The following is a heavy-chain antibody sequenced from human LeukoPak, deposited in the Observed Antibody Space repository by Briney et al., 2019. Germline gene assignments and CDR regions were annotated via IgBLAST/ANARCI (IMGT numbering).Heavy chain of an antibody. J-gene: IGHJ4*02. V-gene: IGHV3-30*01. CDR2: ISYDGSNK. D-gene: IGHD6-6*01. CDR3: ARDIGSSSEGGGDY. Sequence: GRSLRLSCAASGFTFSRYAMHWVRQAPGKGLEWVAVISYDGSNKYYADSVKGRFTISRDNSKNTLYLQMNSLRAEDTAVYYCARDIGSSSEGGGDYWGQGTLVTVSS. CDR1: GFTFSRYA.